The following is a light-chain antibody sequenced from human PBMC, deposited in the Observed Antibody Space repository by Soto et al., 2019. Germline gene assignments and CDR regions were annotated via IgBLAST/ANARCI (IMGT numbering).Light chain of an antibody. V-gene: IGLV2-23*01. CDR1: SSTVGGFNV. J-gene: IGLJ1*01. CDR2: EGI. CDR3: CSYVGATTYV. Sequence: SVLTQPASVSGSPGQSITISCTGTSSTVGGFNVVSWYQQHPGKAPKVIIYEGIKRPSGVSNRFPGSNSGSTASLTISGLQAEDEADYYCCSYVGATTYVFGTGTKVTVL.